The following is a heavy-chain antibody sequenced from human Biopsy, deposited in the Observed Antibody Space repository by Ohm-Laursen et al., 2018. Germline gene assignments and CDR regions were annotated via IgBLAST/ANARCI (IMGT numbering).Heavy chain of an antibody. V-gene: IGHV1-24*01. D-gene: IGHD1-1*01. CDR2: FAPENGKT. CDR3: AADINVWNVNY. CDR1: GYALNELS. J-gene: IGHJ4*02. Sequence: ASAYASCKVSGYALNELSMHWVRQVPGKGLEWMGGFAPENGKTVYAQNFQARVSLTEDASTDTAYMELRSLRSEDTAVYYCAADINVWNVNYWGQGTQVTVSS.